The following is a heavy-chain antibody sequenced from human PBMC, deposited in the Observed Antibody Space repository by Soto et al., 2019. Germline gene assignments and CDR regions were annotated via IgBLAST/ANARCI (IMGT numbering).Heavy chain of an antibody. D-gene: IGHD2-2*02. CDR3: ATTVVPAAIGDYYYGMDV. Sequence: PSQTLSLTCAISGDSVSSNSAAWNWIRQSPSRGLEWLGRTYYRSKWYNDYAVSVKSRITINPATSKNQFSLQLNSVTPEDTAVYYCATTVVPAAIGDYYYGMDVWGQGTTVTVSS. CDR2: TYYRSKWYN. V-gene: IGHV6-1*01. J-gene: IGHJ6*02. CDR1: GDSVSSNSAA.